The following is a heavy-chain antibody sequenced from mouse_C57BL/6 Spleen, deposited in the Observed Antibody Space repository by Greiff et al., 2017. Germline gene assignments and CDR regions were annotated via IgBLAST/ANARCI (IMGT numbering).Heavy chain of an antibody. J-gene: IGHJ1*03. V-gene: IGHV1-52*01. CDR3: ARDYSNRYLYYDG. CDR2: IDPSDSET. CDR1: GYTFTSYW. Sequence: VQLQQPGAELVRPGSSVKLSCKASGYTFTSYWMHWVKQRPIQGLEWIGNIDPSDSETHYNQKFKDKATLTVDKSSSPAYMQLSNLTSADSAVYNCARDYSNRYLYYDGWGTGTTVTVS. D-gene: IGHD2-5*01.